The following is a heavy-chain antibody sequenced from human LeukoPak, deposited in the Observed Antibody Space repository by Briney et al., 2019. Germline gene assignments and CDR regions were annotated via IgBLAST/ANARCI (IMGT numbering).Heavy chain of an antibody. CDR1: GFTFSSYG. V-gene: IGHV3-30*18. J-gene: IGHJ4*02. CDR3: AKGPYSSGFDY. CDR2: ISYDGSNK. D-gene: IGHD6-19*01. Sequence: GRSLRLSCAASGFTFSSYGMHWVRQAPGKGLEWVAVISYDGSNKYYADSVKGRFTISRDNSKNTLYLQMNSLRAEDTAVYYCAKGPYSSGFDYWGQGTLVTASS.